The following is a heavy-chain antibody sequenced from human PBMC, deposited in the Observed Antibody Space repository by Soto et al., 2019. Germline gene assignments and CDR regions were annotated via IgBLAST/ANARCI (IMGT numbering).Heavy chain of an antibody. Sequence: QITLRGSGPTLVKPTQTLTLTCTFSGFSLNTRGVGVGWIRQPPGKALEWLALIYWDDDRRYSPSLKNRLTITRDTPRNQVVLKMSNMHSVDTATYSCAHTRWFNGSGFSHFDYWGQGILVTVSS. CDR2: IYWDDDR. D-gene: IGHD3-22*01. J-gene: IGHJ4*02. CDR1: GFSLNTRGVG. V-gene: IGHV2-5*02. CDR3: AHTRWFNGSGFSHFDY.